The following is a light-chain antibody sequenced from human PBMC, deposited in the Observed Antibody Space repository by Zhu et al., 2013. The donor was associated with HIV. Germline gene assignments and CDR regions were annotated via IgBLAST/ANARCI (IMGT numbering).Light chain of an antibody. CDR2: DVS. Sequence: QSALTQPASVSGSPGQSITISCTGTSSDVGGYNSVSWYQHHPGKAPKLMIYDVSNRPSGVSNRFSGSKSGNTASLTISGLQAEDEGDYYCCSYAGRGTFEVFGTGTKVTVL. CDR3: CSYAGRGTFEV. V-gene: IGLV2-14*01. CDR1: SSDVGGYNS. J-gene: IGLJ1*01.